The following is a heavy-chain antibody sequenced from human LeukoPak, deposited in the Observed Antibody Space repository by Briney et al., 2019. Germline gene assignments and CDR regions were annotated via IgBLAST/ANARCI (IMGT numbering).Heavy chain of an antibody. V-gene: IGHV3-48*03. J-gene: IGHJ4*02. Sequence: WGSLRLSCAASGFTFSIYEMNWVRQAPGKGLEWVSSSSGSTIYYADSVKGRFTISRDNAKNPLYLQMNSLRAEDTAIYYCAREDSSGLDYWGQGTLVTVSS. CDR1: GFTFSIYE. CDR3: AREDSSGLDY. CDR2: SSSGSTI. D-gene: IGHD6-19*01.